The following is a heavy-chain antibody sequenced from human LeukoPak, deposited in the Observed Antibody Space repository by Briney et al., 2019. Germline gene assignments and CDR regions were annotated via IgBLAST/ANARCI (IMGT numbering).Heavy chain of an antibody. D-gene: IGHD2-8*02. Sequence: ASVKVSCKASGYTFTSYGISWVRQAPGQGLEWMGWISAYNGNTNYAQKLQGRVTMTTDTSPSTAYRELRSLRSDDAAVYYCARDTGLDAFDIWGQGTMVTVSS. J-gene: IGHJ3*02. CDR1: GYTFTSYG. CDR2: ISAYNGNT. CDR3: ARDTGLDAFDI. V-gene: IGHV1-18*01.